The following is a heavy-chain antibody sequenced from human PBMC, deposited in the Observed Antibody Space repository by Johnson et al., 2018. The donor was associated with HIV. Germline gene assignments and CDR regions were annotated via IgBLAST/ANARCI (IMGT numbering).Heavy chain of an antibody. CDR1: GFAFSGYA. CDR3: ARSVHDYSDYLWGRDAFDI. J-gene: IGHJ3*02. Sequence: QVQLVESGGGVVQPGRSLRLSCAASGFAFSGYALHWVRQAPGKWLEWVAVISYDGTKKYYGGSVRGRFTISSDNSKNTLYLQMNKLRVEDTAVYYCARSVHDYSDYLWGRDAFDIWGQGTMIIVSS. D-gene: IGHD4-11*01. CDR2: ISYDGTKK. V-gene: IGHV3-30*04.